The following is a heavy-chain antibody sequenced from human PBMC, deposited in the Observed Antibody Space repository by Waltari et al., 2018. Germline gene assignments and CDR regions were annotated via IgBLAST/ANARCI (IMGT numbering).Heavy chain of an antibody. CDR3: ARIAVAGTGSDAFDI. CDR2: IYYSGST. D-gene: IGHD6-19*01. Sequence: QVQLQESGPGLVKPSATLSLTCTVSGGSISSYYCSWIRQPPGKGLEWIGYIYYSGSTNYNPSLKSRVTISVDTSKNQFSLKLSSVTAADTAVYYCARIAVAGTGSDAFDIWGQGTMVTVSS. V-gene: IGHV4-59*01. J-gene: IGHJ3*02. CDR1: GGSISSYY.